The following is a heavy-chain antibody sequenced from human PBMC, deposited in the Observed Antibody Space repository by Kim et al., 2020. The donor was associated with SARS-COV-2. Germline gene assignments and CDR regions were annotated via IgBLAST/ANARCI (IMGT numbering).Heavy chain of an antibody. J-gene: IGHJ6*02. V-gene: IGHV3-21*01. D-gene: IGHD6-13*01. Sequence: LSLTCAASGFTFSSYSMNWVRQAPGKGLEWVSSISSSSSYIYYADSVKGRFTISRDNAKNSLYLQMNSLRAEDTAVYYCARDQVAAAGYGMDVWGQG. CDR3: ARDQVAAAGYGMDV. CDR2: ISSSSSYI. CDR1: GFTFSSYS.